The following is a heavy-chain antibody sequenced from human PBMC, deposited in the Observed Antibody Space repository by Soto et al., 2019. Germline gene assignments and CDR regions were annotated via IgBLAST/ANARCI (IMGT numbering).Heavy chain of an antibody. J-gene: IGHJ4*02. CDR2: INPNSGGT. V-gene: IGHV1-2*04. CDR1: GYSFTGYY. D-gene: IGHD3-22*01. CDR3: ARVRKNYYDSSGYYPWPELFDY. Sequence: GASVKVSCKASGYSFTGYYMHWVRQAPGQRLEWMGWINPNSGGTNYAQKFQGWVTMTRDTSISTAYMELSRLRSDDTAVYYCARVRKNYYDSSGYYPWPELFDYWGQGTLVTVSS.